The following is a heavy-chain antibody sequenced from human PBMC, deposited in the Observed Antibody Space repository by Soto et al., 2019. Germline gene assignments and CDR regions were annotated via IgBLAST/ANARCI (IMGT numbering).Heavy chain of an antibody. Sequence: EVQLVESGGGLVKPGGSLRLSCAASGFAFSNAWMSWVRQAPGEGLEWVGRIKTKTDGGTTAYAAFVKGRFTISRDDSKNTLYLQMNSLTTEDTAVYYCTIAITAGFYYGMDVWGQGTTVTVSS. CDR3: TIAITAGFYYGMDV. D-gene: IGHD1-20*01. V-gene: IGHV3-15*01. J-gene: IGHJ6*02. CDR1: GFAFSNAW. CDR2: IKTKTDGGTT.